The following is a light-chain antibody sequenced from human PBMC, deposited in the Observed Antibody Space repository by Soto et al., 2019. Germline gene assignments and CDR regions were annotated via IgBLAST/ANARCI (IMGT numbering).Light chain of an antibody. Sequence: QSALTQPRSVSGSPGQSITISCTGSSSDVGSYNYVSWYQQHPGQAPKFMIYDVNKRPSGVSHRFSGSKSGNTASLTISGLQADDEADYYCLSYAGSRYVFGTGTKVTVL. V-gene: IGLV2-11*01. CDR2: DVN. J-gene: IGLJ1*01. CDR1: SSDVGSYNY. CDR3: LSYAGSRYV.